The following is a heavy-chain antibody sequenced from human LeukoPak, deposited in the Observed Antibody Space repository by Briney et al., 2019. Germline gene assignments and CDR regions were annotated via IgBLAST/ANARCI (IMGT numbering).Heavy chain of an antibody. V-gene: IGHV4-61*02. CDR2: IYTSGST. CDR1: GGSISSGSYY. D-gene: IGHD3-10*01. J-gene: IGHJ6*03. CDR3: ARSVRGAMSGYYYYMDV. Sequence: SQTLSLTCTVSGGSISSGSYYWSWIRQPAGKGLEWIGRIYTSGSTNYNPSLKSRVTKSVDTSKNQFSLKLSSVTAADTAVYYCARSVRGAMSGYYYYMDVWGKGTTVTISS.